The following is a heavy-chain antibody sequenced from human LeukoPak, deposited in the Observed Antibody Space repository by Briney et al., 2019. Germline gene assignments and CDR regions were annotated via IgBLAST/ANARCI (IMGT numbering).Heavy chain of an antibody. Sequence: GGSLRLSCAASGFTVSSNYMSWVRQAPGKGLEWVSVIYSGGSTYYADSVKGRFTISRDNSKNTLYLQMNSLRAEDTAVYYCARRPPGIAAAGTARLDYYYGMDVWGQGTTVTVSS. CDR3: ARRPPGIAAAGTARLDYYYGMDV. V-gene: IGHV3-66*04. J-gene: IGHJ6*02. CDR2: IYSGGST. CDR1: GFTVSSNY. D-gene: IGHD6-13*01.